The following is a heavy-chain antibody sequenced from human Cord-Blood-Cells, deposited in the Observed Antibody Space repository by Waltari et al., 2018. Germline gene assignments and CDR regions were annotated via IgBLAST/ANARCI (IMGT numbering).Heavy chain of an antibody. CDR1: GSTASDSS. Sequence: EVQLVESGGGLIQPGGSLRLSCAPFGSTASDSSMSWVRQAPGKGLGCGSVIYSGGSTYYAVSVKGRFTISRDNFKNTLYRQMNSLWAEDAAVYYCARVSDAFDIWGQGTMVTVSS. J-gene: IGHJ3*02. CDR2: IYSGGST. CDR3: ARVSDAFDI. V-gene: IGHV3-53*01.